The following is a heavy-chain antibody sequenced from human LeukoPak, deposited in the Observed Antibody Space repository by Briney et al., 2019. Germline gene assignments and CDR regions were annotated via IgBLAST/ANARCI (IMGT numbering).Heavy chain of an antibody. V-gene: IGHV3-11*01. Sequence: PGGSLRLSCAASGFTFSSYYMSWVRQAPGKGLEWLSYIDSSGDVIYYADSVKGRFTISRDNAKNSLYLQMNGLRAEDTAVYYCAKETHSSSWHWYDPWGQGTLVTVSS. D-gene: IGHD6-13*01. J-gene: IGHJ5*02. CDR1: GFTFSSYY. CDR2: IDSSGDVI. CDR3: AKETHSSSWHWYDP.